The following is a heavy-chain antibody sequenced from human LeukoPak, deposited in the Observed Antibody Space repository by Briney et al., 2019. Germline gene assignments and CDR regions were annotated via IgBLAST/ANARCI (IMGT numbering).Heavy chain of an antibody. J-gene: IGHJ4*02. CDR3: ARHKRVRGVIPYYFDY. CDR2: INHSGST. CDR1: GGSISSYY. D-gene: IGHD3-10*01. Sequence: SETLSLTCTVSGGSISSYYWSRIRQPPGKGLEWIGEINHSGSTNYNPSLKSRVTISVDTSKNQFSLKLSSVTAADTAVYYCARHKRVRGVIPYYFDYWGRGTLVTVSS. V-gene: IGHV4-34*01.